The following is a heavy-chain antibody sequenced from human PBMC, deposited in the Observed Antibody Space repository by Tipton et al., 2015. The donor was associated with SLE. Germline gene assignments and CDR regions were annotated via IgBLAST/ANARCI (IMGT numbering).Heavy chain of an antibody. V-gene: IGHV4-59*12. CDR1: GGSISNYY. CDR3: ARGYCSDGVCYGFGFFDY. D-gene: IGHD2-8*01. Sequence: TLSLTCTVSGGSISNYYWSWIRQPPGKGLEWIGYIYYSGNTNYNPSLKSRVTISVDTSKSQFSLQLTSVTAADTAVYFCARGYCSDGVCYGFGFFDYWGQGNLVTVSS. J-gene: IGHJ4*02. CDR2: IYYSGNT.